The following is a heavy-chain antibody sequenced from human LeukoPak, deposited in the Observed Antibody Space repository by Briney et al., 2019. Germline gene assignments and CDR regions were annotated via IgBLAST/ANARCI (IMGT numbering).Heavy chain of an antibody. V-gene: IGHV3-7*01. D-gene: IGHD2-2*02. Sequence: GGSLRLSCAASGFTFSSYWMSWVRQAPGKGLEWVANIKQDGSEKYYVDSVKGRLTISRDNAKNSLYLQMNSLRAEDTAVYYCARLDIVVVPAAIGVSYYYYYMDVWGKGTTVTVSS. CDR1: GFTFSSYW. CDR3: ARLDIVVVPAAIGVSYYYYYMDV. CDR2: IKQDGSEK. J-gene: IGHJ6*03.